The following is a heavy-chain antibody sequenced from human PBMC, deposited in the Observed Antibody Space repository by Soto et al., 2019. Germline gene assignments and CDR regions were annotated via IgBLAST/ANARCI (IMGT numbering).Heavy chain of an antibody. CDR1: GFTFSSSE. CDR2: VSSSGSSK. Sequence: VQLVESGGGVVQPGMSLRLSCAASGFTFSSSEMNWVRQAPGKGLEWISYVSSSGSSKYYADSVKGRFTISRDNANNSLYLQMNSLRAEDTAVYYCVREGRSTGAPYFGYWGQGNLVTVSS. CDR3: VREGRSTGAPYFGY. D-gene: IGHD6-13*01. V-gene: IGHV3-48*03. J-gene: IGHJ4*02.